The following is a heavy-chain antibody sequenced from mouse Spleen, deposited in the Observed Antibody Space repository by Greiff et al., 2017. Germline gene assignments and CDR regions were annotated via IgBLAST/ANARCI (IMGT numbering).Heavy chain of an antibody. CDR2: IWSGGST. J-gene: IGHJ4*01. D-gene: IGHD3-3*01. Sequence: VQRVESGPGLVQPSQSLSITCTVSGFSLTSYGVHWVRQSPGKGLEWLGVIWSGGSTDYNAAFISRLSISKDNSKSQVFFKMNSLQANDTAIYYCASLGPLYAMDYWGQGTSVTVSS. V-gene: IGHV2-2*02. CDR3: ASLGPLYAMDY. CDR1: GFSLTSYG.